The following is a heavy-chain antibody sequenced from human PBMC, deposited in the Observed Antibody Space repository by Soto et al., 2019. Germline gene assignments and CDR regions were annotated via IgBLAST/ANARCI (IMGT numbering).Heavy chain of an antibody. CDR1: GGSISSYY. V-gene: IGHV4-59*01. D-gene: IGHD3-22*01. CDR2: IYYSGST. CDR3: ARELYRYDSSGYYSWPLGY. J-gene: IGHJ4*02. Sequence: PSETLSLTCTVPGGSISSYYWSWIRQPPGKGLEWIGYIYYSGSTNYNPSLKSRVTISVDTSKNQFSLKLSSVTAADTAVYYGARELYRYDSSGYYSWPLGYWGQGTLVTVSS.